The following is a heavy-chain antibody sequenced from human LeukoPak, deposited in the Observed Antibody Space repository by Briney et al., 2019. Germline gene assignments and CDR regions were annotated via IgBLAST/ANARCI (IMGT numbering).Heavy chain of an antibody. V-gene: IGHV7-4-1*02. CDR2: INTNTGNP. Sequence: ASVKVSCKASGYTFTSYAMNWVRQAPGQGLEWMGWINTNTGNPTYAQGFTGRFVFSLDTSVSTAYLQISSLKAEDTAVYYCSVRRSVDSGYYSLVDAFDIWGQGTMVTVSS. CDR3: SVRRSVDSGYYSLVDAFDI. CDR1: GYTFTSYA. J-gene: IGHJ3*02. D-gene: IGHD3-22*01.